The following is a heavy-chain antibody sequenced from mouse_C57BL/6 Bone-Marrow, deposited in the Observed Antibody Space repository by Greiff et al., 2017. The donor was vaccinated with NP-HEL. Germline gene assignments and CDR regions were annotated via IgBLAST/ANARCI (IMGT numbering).Heavy chain of an antibody. CDR2: IRNKANGYTT. V-gene: IGHV7-3*01. D-gene: IGHD2-10*02. J-gene: IGHJ3*01. Sequence: EVQLQQSGGGLVQPGGSLSLSCAASGFTFTDYYMSWVRQPPGKALEWLGFIRNKANGYTTEYSASVKGRFTISRDNSQSILYLQMNALRAEDSATYYCARSYDYWGQGTLVTVSA. CDR3: ARSYDY. CDR1: GFTFTDYY.